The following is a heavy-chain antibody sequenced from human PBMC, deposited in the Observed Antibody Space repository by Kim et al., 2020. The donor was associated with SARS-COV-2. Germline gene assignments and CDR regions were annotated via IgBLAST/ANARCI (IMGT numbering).Heavy chain of an antibody. CDR3: ASSTVTTTRFDY. Sequence: SETLSLTCTVSGGSISSYYWSWIRQPPGKGLEWIGYIYYSGSTNYNPSLKSRVTISVDTSKNQFSLKLSSVTAADTAVYYCASSTVTTTRFDYWGQGTLVTVSS. D-gene: IGHD4-17*01. J-gene: IGHJ4*02. CDR2: IYYSGST. V-gene: IGHV4-59*13. CDR1: GGSISSYY.